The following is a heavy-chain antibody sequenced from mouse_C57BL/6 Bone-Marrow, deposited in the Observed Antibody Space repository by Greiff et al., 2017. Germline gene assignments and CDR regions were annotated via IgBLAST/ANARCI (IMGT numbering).Heavy chain of an antibody. CDR1: GFNITDYY. Sequence: VQLQQSGAELVRPGASVKLSCTASGFNITDYYMHWVKQRPEQGLEWIGRIDPEDGDTEYAPKFQGKATLTADTSSNTAYLQLSSLTSEDTAVYYCTSYCYCSYFDYWGQGTTLTVSS. V-gene: IGHV14-1*01. D-gene: IGHD1-1*01. J-gene: IGHJ2*01. CDR3: TSYCYCSYFDY. CDR2: IDPEDGDT.